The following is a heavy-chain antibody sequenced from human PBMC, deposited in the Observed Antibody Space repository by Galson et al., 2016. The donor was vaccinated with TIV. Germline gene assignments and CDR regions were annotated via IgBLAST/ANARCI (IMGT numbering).Heavy chain of an antibody. CDR1: GGTFNSYD. J-gene: IGHJ4*02. CDR3: SSASHLVPTVHHY. D-gene: IGHD3-3*02. CDR2: INPAVGLT. Sequence: SVKVSCKASGGTFNSYDISWLRQVPGQGFEWMGRINPAVGLTKYAQRFQGRITITAAYMELSSLRSEDTAGYYCSSASHLVPTVHHYWGQGTLVTVSS. V-gene: IGHV1-69*04.